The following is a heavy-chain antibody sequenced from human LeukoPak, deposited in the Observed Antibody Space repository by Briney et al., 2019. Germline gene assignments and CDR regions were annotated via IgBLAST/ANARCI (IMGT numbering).Heavy chain of an antibody. V-gene: IGHV3-23*01. Sequence: VGSLRLSCAASGFTFSSYAMSWVRQAPGKGLEWVSAISGSGGNTYSADSVKGRFTISRDSSKNTLFLQMNSLRAEDTAVYYCAIDSRSTWHFDYWGQGTLVTVSS. CDR2: ISGSGGNT. CDR1: GFTFSSYA. D-gene: IGHD2-2*01. J-gene: IGHJ4*02. CDR3: AIDSRSTWHFDY.